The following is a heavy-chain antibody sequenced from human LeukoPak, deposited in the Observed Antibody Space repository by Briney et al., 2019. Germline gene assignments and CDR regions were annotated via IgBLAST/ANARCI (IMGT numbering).Heavy chain of an antibody. V-gene: IGHV3-73*01. CDR2: IKTKAESYAT. J-gene: IGHJ6*02. CDR1: GFTFSGSA. D-gene: IGHD4-23*01. CDR3: TRLSGGNSDSYYYGLDV. Sequence: GGSLRLSCAASGFTFSGSAIHWVRQASGKGLEWVARIKTKAESYATAYVASVKGRFTISSDDSKNTAYLQMDSLKTEDTAMYYCTRLSGGNSDSYYYGLDVWGQGTTVTVSS.